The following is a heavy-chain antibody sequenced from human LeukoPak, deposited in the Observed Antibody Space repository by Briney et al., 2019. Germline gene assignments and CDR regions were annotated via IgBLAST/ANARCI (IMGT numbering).Heavy chain of an antibody. Sequence: GGSLRLSCAASGFTFSSSAMSWVRQAPGKGLEWVSAISGSGGSTFYADSVKGRFTISRDNFKNTVYPQMNSLRAEDTAVYYCAKVGGPYYYYMDVWGKGTTVTVSS. D-gene: IGHD3-16*01. J-gene: IGHJ6*03. V-gene: IGHV3-23*01. CDR3: AKVGGPYYYYMDV. CDR1: GFTFSSSA. CDR2: ISGSGGST.